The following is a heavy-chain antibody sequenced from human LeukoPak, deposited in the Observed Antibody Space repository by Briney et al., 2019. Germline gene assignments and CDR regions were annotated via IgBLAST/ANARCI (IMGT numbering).Heavy chain of an antibody. CDR1: GFTFSSYS. V-gene: IGHV3-21*01. Sequence: PGGSLRLSCAASGFTFSSYSMNWVRQAPGKGLEWVSSISSSSSYIYYADSVKGRFTISRDNAKNSLYLQMNSLRAEDTAVYYCARGAGYCSSTSCYEGYFDYWGQGTLVTVSS. CDR3: ARGAGYCSSTSCYEGYFDY. D-gene: IGHD2-2*01. J-gene: IGHJ4*02. CDR2: ISSSSSYI.